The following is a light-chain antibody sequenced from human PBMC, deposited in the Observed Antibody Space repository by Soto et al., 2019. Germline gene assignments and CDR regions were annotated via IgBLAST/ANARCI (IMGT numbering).Light chain of an antibody. CDR3: SSYTSTNTVV. V-gene: IGLV2-14*01. CDR2: EVS. Sequence: QSVLTQSASVSGSPGQSITISCTGTSSDVGGYNYVSWYQQHPGKAPKLMIYEVSNRPSGVSNRFSGSKSGNTASLTISGLQAEDEADYYCSSYTSTNTVVFGGGTKLTVL. J-gene: IGLJ2*01. CDR1: SSDVGGYNY.